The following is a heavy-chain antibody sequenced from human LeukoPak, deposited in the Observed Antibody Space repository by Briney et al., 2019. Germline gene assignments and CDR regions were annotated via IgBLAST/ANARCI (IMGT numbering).Heavy chain of an antibody. CDR3: ARGGGSGWSLDAFGI. J-gene: IGHJ3*02. V-gene: IGHV3-21*01. CDR2: ISSSSTYI. Sequence: GGSLRLSCAASGFTFSSYSMNWVRQAPGKGPEWVSSISSSSTYIYYADSLKGRFTISRDNAKNSLYLQMNSLRAEDTAVYYCARGGGSGWSLDAFGIWGQGKIVTVSS. CDR1: GFTFSSYS. D-gene: IGHD6-19*01.